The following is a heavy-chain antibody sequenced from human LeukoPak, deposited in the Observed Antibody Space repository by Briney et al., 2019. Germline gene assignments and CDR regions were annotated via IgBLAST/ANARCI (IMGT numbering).Heavy chain of an antibody. CDR3: ASRNYDFWSGYPN. V-gene: IGHV4-34*01. Sequence: SETLSLTCAVYGGSFSGYYWSWIRQPPGKGLEWIGEINHSGSTYYNPSLKSRVTISVDTSKNQFSLKLSSVTAADTAVYYCASRNYDFWSGYPNWGQGTLVTVSS. J-gene: IGHJ4*02. CDR1: GGSFSGYY. CDR2: INHSGST. D-gene: IGHD3-3*01.